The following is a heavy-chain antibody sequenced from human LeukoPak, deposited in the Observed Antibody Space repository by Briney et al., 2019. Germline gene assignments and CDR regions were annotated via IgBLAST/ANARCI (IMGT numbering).Heavy chain of an antibody. CDR1: GGSISSYY. CDR3: ARAKFRADSSGYYAGFDY. D-gene: IGHD3-22*01. CDR2: IYYSGST. V-gene: IGHV4-59*01. J-gene: IGHJ4*02. Sequence: SETMSLTWTVAGGSISSYYWSWIRQPPGKLLEWIGYIYYSGSTNYNPSLKSRLTISVDTSKNPFTLKLSSVTAADTAVYYCARAKFRADSSGYYAGFDYWGQGTLVTVSS.